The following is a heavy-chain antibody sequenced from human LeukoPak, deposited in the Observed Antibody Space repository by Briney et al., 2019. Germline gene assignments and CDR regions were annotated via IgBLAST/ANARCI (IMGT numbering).Heavy chain of an antibody. J-gene: IGHJ4*02. D-gene: IGHD6-19*01. CDR2: ISGSGDST. V-gene: IGHV3-23*01. CDR3: AKSWAAVSGLGVDY. Sequence: GGSLRLSCAASGLTFSSQVMSWVRQTPGKGLEWISTISGSGDSTYYADSVKGRFTISRDNSKNTLYLQMNSLRAEDTAVYYCAKSWAAVSGLGVDYWGQGIMVTVSS. CDR1: GLTFSSQV.